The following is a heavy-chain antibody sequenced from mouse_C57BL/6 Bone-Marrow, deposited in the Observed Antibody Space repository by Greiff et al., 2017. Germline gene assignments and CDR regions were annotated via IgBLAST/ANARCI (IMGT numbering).Heavy chain of an antibody. Sequence: VQLQQPGAELVKPGASVKLSCKASGYTFTSYWMHWVKQRPGQGLEWIGMIHPNSGSTNYNEKFKSKAKLTVDKSSSTAYMQLSSLTSEDSAVYDCARDRIGGRSPHYYAMDYWGQGTSVTVSS. CDR2: IHPNSGST. D-gene: IGHD1-1*01. CDR3: ARDRIGGRSPHYYAMDY. CDR1: GYTFTSYW. V-gene: IGHV1-64*01. J-gene: IGHJ4*01.